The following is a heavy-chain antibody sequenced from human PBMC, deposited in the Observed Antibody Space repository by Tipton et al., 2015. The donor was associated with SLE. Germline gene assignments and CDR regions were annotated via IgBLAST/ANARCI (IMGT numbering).Heavy chain of an antibody. Sequence: TLSLTCTVSGGSISSYYWSWIRQPPGKGLEWIGYIYYSGSTNYNPSLKSRVTISLDTSKNQFSLKLSSVTAADTAVYYCARRDDYYDSSGYYYSGAFDIWGQGTMVTVSS. CDR2: IYYSGST. D-gene: IGHD3-22*01. CDR3: ARRDDYYDSSGYYYSGAFDI. CDR1: GGSISSYY. J-gene: IGHJ3*02. V-gene: IGHV4-59*01.